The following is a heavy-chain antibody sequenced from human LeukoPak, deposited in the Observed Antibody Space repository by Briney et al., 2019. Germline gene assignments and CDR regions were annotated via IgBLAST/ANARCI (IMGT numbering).Heavy chain of an antibody. Sequence: PSETLSLTCTVSGDSISTYYWSWIRQPPGKTLEWIGYTYYSGSTNYNPSLKSRVTLSVDTSKNQFSLKLTSVTAADTAVYYCALRRLTSSQIIEDNWFGPWGQGTLVTVSS. V-gene: IGHV4-59*01. D-gene: IGHD2/OR15-2a*01. CDR2: TYYSGST. J-gene: IGHJ5*02. CDR3: ALRRLTSSQIIEDNWFGP. CDR1: GDSISTYY.